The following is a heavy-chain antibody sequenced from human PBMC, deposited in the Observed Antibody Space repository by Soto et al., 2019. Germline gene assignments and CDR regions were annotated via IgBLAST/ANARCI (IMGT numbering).Heavy chain of an antibody. V-gene: IGHV3-30-3*01. CDR2: ISYDGSNK. CDR3: ARDERDLRYFDWLPYYYYGMDA. J-gene: IGHJ6*02. D-gene: IGHD3-9*01. CDR1: GFSFTTYA. Sequence: GGSLRLSCAASGFSFTTYAMTWVCQAPGKGLEWVPVISYDGSNKCYADSVEGRFTISRDNSKNTLYLQMNSLRAEDTAVYYCARDERDLRYFDWLPYYYYGMDAWGQGTTGTVSS.